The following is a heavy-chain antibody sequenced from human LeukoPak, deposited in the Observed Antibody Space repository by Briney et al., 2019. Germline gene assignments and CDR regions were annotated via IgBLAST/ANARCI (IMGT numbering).Heavy chain of an antibody. CDR3: ARDLGYGDPFDY. V-gene: IGHV4-59*01. J-gene: IGHJ4*02. D-gene: IGHD4-17*01. Sequence: SETLSLTCTVSSGSISSYYWNWIRQPPGKGLQWIGYIYYSGSTNYNPSLKSRVTISVDTSKNQFSLKLSSVTAADTAVYYCARDLGYGDPFDYWGQGTLVTVSS. CDR2: IYYSGST. CDR1: SGSISSYY.